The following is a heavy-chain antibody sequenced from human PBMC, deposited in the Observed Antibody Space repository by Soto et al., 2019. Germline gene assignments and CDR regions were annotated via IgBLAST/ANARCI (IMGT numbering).Heavy chain of an antibody. Sequence: GGSLRLSCAASGFTFSSYGMHWVRQAPGKGLEWVAVIWYDGSNKYYADSVKGRFTISRDNSKNQFSLQLNSVTPEDTAVYYCARDTGIVATKTHFHYYYYMDVWGKGTTVTVSS. D-gene: IGHD5-12*01. V-gene: IGHV3-33*01. J-gene: IGHJ6*03. CDR1: GFTFSSYG. CDR2: IWYDGSNK. CDR3: ARDTGIVATKTHFHYYYYMDV.